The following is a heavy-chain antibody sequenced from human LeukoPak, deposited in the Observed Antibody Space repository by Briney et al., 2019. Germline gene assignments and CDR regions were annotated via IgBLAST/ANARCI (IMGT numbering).Heavy chain of an antibody. V-gene: IGHV3-64D*06. Sequence: GGSLRLSCSASGFTFTSHVMHWVRQAPGKGLQYVSGISMNVQTTYYAGSVKGRFTISRDSSKNTVYLQMNSLTAENTAVYYCVREGLERRTNFDYWGQGTLVSVSS. CDR1: GFTFTSHV. CDR3: VREGLERRTNFDY. J-gene: IGHJ4*02. CDR2: ISMNVQTT. D-gene: IGHD1-1*01.